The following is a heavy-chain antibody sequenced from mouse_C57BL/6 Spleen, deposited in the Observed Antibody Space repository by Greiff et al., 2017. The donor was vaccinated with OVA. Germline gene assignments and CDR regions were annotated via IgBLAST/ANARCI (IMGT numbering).Heavy chain of an antibody. Sequence: EVQLQQSGPELVKPGASVKISCKASGYTFTDYYMNWVKQSHGKSLEWIGDINPNNGGTSYNQKFKGKATLTVDESSSTAYMELRSLTSEDSAVYYCAIDGQRRLTFAYWGQGTLVTVSA. V-gene: IGHV1-26*01. CDR3: AIDGQRRLTFAY. D-gene: IGHD3-2*02. J-gene: IGHJ3*01. CDR2: INPNNGGT. CDR1: GYTFTDYY.